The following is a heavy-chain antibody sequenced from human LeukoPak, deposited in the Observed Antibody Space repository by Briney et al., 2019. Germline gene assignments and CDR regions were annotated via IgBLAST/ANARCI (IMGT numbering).Heavy chain of an antibody. V-gene: IGHV3-53*01. J-gene: IGHJ4*02. Sequence: GGSLRLSCTVSGFTVSSDSMSWVRQAPGKGLEWVSFIYSGGSTHYAASVKGRFTISRDNAKNSLYLQVNSLTAEDTAVYYCARAGVDTSGYYYQGFDYWGQGTLVTVSS. CDR1: GFTVSSDS. CDR2: IYSGGST. D-gene: IGHD3-3*01. CDR3: ARAGVDTSGYYYQGFDY.